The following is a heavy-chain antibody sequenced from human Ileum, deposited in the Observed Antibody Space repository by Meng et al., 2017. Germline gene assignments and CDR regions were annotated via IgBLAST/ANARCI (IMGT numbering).Heavy chain of an antibody. J-gene: IGHJ5*02. CDR1: EFVLSHSP. CDR2: IQHDGSAT. CDR3: AREKGSSGRAGWFDP. D-gene: IGHD6-19*01. Sequence: GESLKISCGSPEFVLSHSPMHWVRQAPGKGLEWVAGIQHDGSATHYPDSLKGRFTISRDNSKNTVYLQMNSLRPEDAAVYYCAREKGSSGRAGWFDPWGQGTLVTVSS. V-gene: IGHV3-30*01.